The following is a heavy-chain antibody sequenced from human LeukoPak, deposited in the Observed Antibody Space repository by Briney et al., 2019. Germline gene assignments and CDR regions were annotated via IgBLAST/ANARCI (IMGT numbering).Heavy chain of an antibody. J-gene: IGHJ4*02. CDR3: TTFYGYSSGQLDH. D-gene: IGHD3-22*01. V-gene: IGHV3-15*01. CDR1: GLTVDNAW. Sequence: KTGESLRLSCAVSGLTVDNAWMTWVRQAPGKGLEGLVSIKGKADGGTIDYAAPVNGRFTISRDYLQNSLFLHMDSLKIEDTGVYYCTTFYGYSSGQLDHWGQGTLVTVSS. CDR2: IKGKADGGTI.